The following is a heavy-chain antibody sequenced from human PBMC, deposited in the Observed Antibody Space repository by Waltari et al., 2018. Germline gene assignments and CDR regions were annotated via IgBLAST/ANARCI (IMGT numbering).Heavy chain of an antibody. V-gene: IGHV1-69*12. CDR3: AKRIVGGPFDV. CDR2: IIPIYGTP. CDR1: GGSFGTYA. D-gene: IGHD1-26*01. Sequence: QVHLVQSGAEVRKPGSSVRVSCEASGGSFGTYAIPWGRQAPGQGLEWMAGIIPIYGTPNYAQKFQGRVTIAADESTRTAYMELSSLRSDDTAVYYCAKRIVGGPFDVWGQGTVVTVSS. J-gene: IGHJ3*01.